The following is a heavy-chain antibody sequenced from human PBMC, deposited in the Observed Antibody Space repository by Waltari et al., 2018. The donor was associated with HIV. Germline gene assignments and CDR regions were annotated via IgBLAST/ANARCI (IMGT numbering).Heavy chain of an antibody. Sequence: QVQLQESGPGLVKPSQTLSLTCTVSGGSISSGSSYWSWIRQPAGKGLEWIGRIYTSGSTNYNPSLKSRVTISVDTSKNQFSLKLSSVTAADTAVYYCAGAVYYYGMDVWGQGTTVTVSS. CDR3: AGAVYYYGMDV. J-gene: IGHJ6*02. V-gene: IGHV4-61*02. CDR1: GGSISSGSSY. CDR2: IYTSGST.